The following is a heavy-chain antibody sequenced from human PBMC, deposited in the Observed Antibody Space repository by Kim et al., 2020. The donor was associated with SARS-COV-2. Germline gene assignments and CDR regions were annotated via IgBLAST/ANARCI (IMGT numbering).Heavy chain of an antibody. J-gene: IGHJ5*02. D-gene: IGHD6-19*01. Sequence: TKYVQKFQGRVTMTKDTSTNTAYMELRSLRSDDTAVYYCAVDLRQWRFDPWGQGTLVTVSS. V-gene: IGHV1-18*01. CDR3: AVDLRQWRFDP. CDR2: T.